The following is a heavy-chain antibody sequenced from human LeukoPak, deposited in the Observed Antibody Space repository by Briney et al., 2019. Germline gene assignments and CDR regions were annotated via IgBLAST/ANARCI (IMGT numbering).Heavy chain of an antibody. D-gene: IGHD3-10*01. CDR3: AKEMSRMLRGIIAPDF. CDR2: ISNSGSPI. Sequence: GGSLRLSCAASGFIFSAYEMAWVRQAPGKGLEWLSYISNSGSPIRYADSVKGRFTISRDNAENSVYLQMNSLRAEDTAVYYCAKEMSRMLRGIIAPDFWGQGSLVTVSS. J-gene: IGHJ4*02. V-gene: IGHV3-48*03. CDR1: GFIFSAYE.